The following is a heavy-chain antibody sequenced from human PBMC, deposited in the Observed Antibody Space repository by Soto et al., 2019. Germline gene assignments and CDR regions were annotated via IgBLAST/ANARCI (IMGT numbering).Heavy chain of an antibody. Sequence: SVKVSCKASGYLFTAYSMHWVRLAPGQGLEWMGVVNPSGGSTKYAQNFQGRVTMTRDTSTTTIYMELSSLRSDDTAIYYCAREENCSGGTCYSEYFHRWGQGTLVTVSS. CDR3: AREENCSGGTCYSEYFHR. CDR2: VNPSGGST. CDR1: GYLFTAYS. J-gene: IGHJ1*01. V-gene: IGHV1-46*01. D-gene: IGHD2-15*01.